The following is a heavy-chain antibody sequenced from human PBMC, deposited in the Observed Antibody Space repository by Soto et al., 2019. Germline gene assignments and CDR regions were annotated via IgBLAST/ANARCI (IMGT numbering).Heavy chain of an antibody. CDR1: GFTFSNSW. D-gene: IGHD3-22*01. J-gene: IGHJ6*02. CDR3: TRVVMYYYYYGMDV. Sequence: GVSLRLSFAASGFTFSNSWMNWVRQAPGKGLEWVGRIKSKTDGGTTDYAAPVKGRFTISRDDSKNTLYLQMNSLKTEDTAVYYCTRVVMYYYYYGMDVWGQGTTVTVSS. CDR2: IKSKTDGGTT. V-gene: IGHV3-15*07.